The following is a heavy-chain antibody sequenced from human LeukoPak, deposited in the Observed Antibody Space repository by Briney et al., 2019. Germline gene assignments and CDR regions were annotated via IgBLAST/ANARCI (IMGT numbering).Heavy chain of an antibody. CDR3: ARERWAPVGAIGDFDY. J-gene: IGHJ4*02. V-gene: IGHV4-39*02. CDR1: GGSISSSSSSYY. Sequence: PSETLSLTCTISGGSISSSSSSYYWGWIRQPPGKGLEWIGSIYYSGSTYYNPSLKSRVTISVDTSKNQFSLKLSSVTAADTAVYYCARERWAPVGAIGDFDYWGQGTLVTVSS. D-gene: IGHD1-26*01. CDR2: IYYSGST.